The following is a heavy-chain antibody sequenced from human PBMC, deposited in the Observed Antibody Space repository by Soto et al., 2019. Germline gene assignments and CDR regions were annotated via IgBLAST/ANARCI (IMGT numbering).Heavy chain of an antibody. Sequence: QVQLQESGPRLVKPSQTLSLTCNVSGDYIRSGGYYWSWIRQRPGKDLEWIGYIYYTGSTYYNRSLMSRLSMSVDTSENQFSLKLTAVTAADTAVYYCARDRRAAHGTRGSIDPWGQGIMVTFSA. V-gene: IGHV4-31*03. J-gene: IGHJ5*02. CDR1: GDYIRSGGYY. D-gene: IGHD6-13*01. CDR3: ARDRRAAHGTRGSIDP. CDR2: IYYTGST.